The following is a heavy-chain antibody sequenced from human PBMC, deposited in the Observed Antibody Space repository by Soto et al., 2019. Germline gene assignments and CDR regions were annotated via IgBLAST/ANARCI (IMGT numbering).Heavy chain of an antibody. J-gene: IGHJ1*01. V-gene: IGHV2-5*01. CDR1: GFSLSTSGVG. Sequence: SGPTLVNPTQTLTLTCTFSGFSLSTSGVGVGWNRQPPGKALEWLSLFYCNDDKRYSPSLKSRLTITKDTSKNQVVLTMTNMDPVDTATYYCAHSRPLGYCSGDSCYSAEYFQHWGQGTLVTVSS. CDR2: FYCNDDK. CDR3: AHSRPLGYCSGDSCYSAEYFQH. D-gene: IGHD2-15*01.